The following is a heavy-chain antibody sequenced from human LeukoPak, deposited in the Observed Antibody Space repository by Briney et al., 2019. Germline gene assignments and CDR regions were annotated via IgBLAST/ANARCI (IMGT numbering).Heavy chain of an antibody. CDR3: ARAVGNYYGMDV. CDR2: ISSSSTI. D-gene: IGHD1-26*01. Sequence: GGSLRLSCAASGFTFSSYSMNWVRQAPGKGLEWVSYISSSSTIYYADSVKGRFTISRDNAKNSLYLQMNSLRAEDTAVYYCARAVGNYYGMDVWGQGTTVTVSS. V-gene: IGHV3-48*01. CDR1: GFTFSSYS. J-gene: IGHJ6*02.